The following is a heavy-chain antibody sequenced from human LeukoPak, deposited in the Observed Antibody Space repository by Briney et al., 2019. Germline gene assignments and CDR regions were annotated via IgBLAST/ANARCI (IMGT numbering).Heavy chain of an antibody. V-gene: IGHV3-48*03. Sequence: GGSLRLSCAASGFTFSSYAMTWVRQAPGKGLEWISFIPSSGSTIYYADSVRGRFTISRDNAKNSLYLQMNSLRAEDTAVYYCARDRGDGGLIDYWGQGTLVTVSS. D-gene: IGHD2-21*02. CDR1: GFTFSSYA. CDR2: IPSSGSTI. CDR3: ARDRGDGGLIDY. J-gene: IGHJ4*02.